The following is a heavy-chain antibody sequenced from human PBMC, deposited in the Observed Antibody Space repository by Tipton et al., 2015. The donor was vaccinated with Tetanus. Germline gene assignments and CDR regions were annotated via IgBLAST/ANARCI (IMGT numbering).Heavy chain of an antibody. CDR2: ISPNNGNT. Sequence: QSGAEVKKPGASVKVSCKASGYTFTSFGINWVRQAPGQGLEWMGWISPNNGNTNYAQKLQGRLTLTTDTPTSTANMELRSLRSDDTAIYYCARDYFGSGPHYVFDIWGQGTMVTVSS. D-gene: IGHD3-10*01. CDR3: ARDYFGSGPHYVFDI. CDR1: GYTFTSFG. V-gene: IGHV1-18*01. J-gene: IGHJ3*02.